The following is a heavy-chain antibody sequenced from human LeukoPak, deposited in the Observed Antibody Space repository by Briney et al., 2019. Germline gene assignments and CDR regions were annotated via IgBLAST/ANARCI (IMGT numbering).Heavy chain of an antibody. CDR2: INHSGST. CDR1: GGSFSGYY. Sequence: SETLSLTCAVYGGSFSGYYWSWIRQPPGKGLEWIGEINHSGSTNYNPSLKSRVTISVDTSKNQFSLKMSSVTAADTAIYYCARDRSSSWHKDWFDPWGQGTLVTVSP. D-gene: IGHD6-13*01. J-gene: IGHJ5*02. V-gene: IGHV4-34*01. CDR3: ARDRSSSWHKDWFDP.